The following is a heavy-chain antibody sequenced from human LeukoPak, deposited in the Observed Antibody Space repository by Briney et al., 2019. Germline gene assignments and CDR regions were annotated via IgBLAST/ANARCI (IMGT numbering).Heavy chain of an antibody. D-gene: IGHD2-21*02. J-gene: IGHJ6*03. V-gene: IGHV1-2*02. CDR3: ARSPLPGGDHELAEYYYYYYMDF. CDR1: GYTFTGDY. CDR2: VNPRSGGT. Sequence: ASVKVSCKASGYTFTGDYIYRVRQAPGQRREWRGSVNPRSGGTNYAQKFQGRVTMTSATSSTTAYMELSRLRSDDPAVYYCARSPLPGGDHELAEYYYYYYMDFWGKGTTVTISS.